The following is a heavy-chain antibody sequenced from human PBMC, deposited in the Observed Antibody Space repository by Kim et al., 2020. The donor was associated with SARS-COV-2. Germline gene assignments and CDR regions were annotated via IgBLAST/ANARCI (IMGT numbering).Heavy chain of an antibody. V-gene: IGHV4-59*01. J-gene: IGHJ5*02. Sequence: SETLSLTCTVSGGSISSNYWSWIRQPPGKGLEWIGYIYYSGSTNHNPSLKSRVTISVDTSKNQFSLKLSSVTAADTAVYYCVRVRGGSNWSYNWFDPWGQGTLVTVSS. CDR3: VRVRGGSNWSYNWFDP. CDR2: IYYSGST. CDR1: GGSISSNY. D-gene: IGHD1-26*01.